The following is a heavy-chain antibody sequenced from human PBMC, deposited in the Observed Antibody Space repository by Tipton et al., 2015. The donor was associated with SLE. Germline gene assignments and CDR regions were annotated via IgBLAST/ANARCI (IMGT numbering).Heavy chain of an antibody. Sequence: TLSLTCTVSGGSISSGDYYWSWIRQPPGKGLEWIGYIYYSGSTYYNPSLKSRVTISVDRSKNQFSLKLSSVTAADTAVYYCARSSSSWWSGGFDYWGQGTLVTVSS. CDR3: ARSSSSWWSGGFDY. CDR1: GGSISSGDYY. CDR2: IYYSGST. V-gene: IGHV4-30-4*01. D-gene: IGHD6-13*01. J-gene: IGHJ4*02.